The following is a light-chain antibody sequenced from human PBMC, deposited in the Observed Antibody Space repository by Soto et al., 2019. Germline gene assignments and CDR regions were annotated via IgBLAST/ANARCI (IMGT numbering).Light chain of an antibody. V-gene: IGKV1-5*03. CDR1: QSISSW. J-gene: IGKJ2*01. CDR3: QQYNNYPYT. CDR2: KAS. Sequence: DSQMTQSPSTLSASVGDRVTITCRASQSISSWLAWYQQKPGKAPKLLIYKASSLESGVPSRFSGSGSGTEFTLTTSSLQPDDFATYYCQQYNNYPYTFGQGTKLEIK.